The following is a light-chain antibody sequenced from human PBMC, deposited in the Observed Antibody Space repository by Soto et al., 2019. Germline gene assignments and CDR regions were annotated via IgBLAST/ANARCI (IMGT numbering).Light chain of an antibody. V-gene: IGLV1-36*01. Sequence: QSVLTQPPSVSEAPRQRVTISCSGGSSNIGNNAVNWYQQLPGKAPKLLIYYDDLLPSGVSDRFSGSKSGTSASLAISGLQSEDEADYYCAAWDDSLNAPVFGGGTKVTVL. CDR3: AAWDDSLNAPV. CDR1: SSNIGNNA. CDR2: YDD. J-gene: IGLJ2*01.